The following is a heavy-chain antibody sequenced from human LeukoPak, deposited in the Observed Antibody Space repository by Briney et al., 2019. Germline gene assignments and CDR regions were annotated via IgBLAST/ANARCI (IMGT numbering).Heavy chain of an antibody. CDR1: GFTFSSYG. Sequence: GGSLRLSCAASGFTFSSYGMSWVRQAPGKGLEWVSAISGSGGSTYYADSVKGRFTISRDNSKNTLYLQMNSLRAEDTAVYYCAKAPWDGYTDHHYFDYWGQGTLVTVSS. CDR3: AKAPWDGYTDHHYFDY. D-gene: IGHD5-24*01. V-gene: IGHV3-23*01. J-gene: IGHJ4*02. CDR2: ISGSGGST.